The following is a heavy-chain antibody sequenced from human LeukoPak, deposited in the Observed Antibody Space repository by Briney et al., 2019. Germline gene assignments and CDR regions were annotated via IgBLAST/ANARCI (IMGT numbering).Heavy chain of an antibody. J-gene: IGHJ1*01. D-gene: IGHD4-17*01. V-gene: IGHV3-23*01. CDR2: ISGSGGST. CDR3: AKERDYGDEPNEYFQH. CDR1: GFTFSSYA. Sequence: GGSLRLSCAASGFTFSSYAMSWVRQAPGKGLEWVSAISGSGGSTYYADSVKGRFTISRDNSKNTLYLQMNSLRAEDTAVYYCAKERDYGDEPNEYFQHWGQGTLGTVSS.